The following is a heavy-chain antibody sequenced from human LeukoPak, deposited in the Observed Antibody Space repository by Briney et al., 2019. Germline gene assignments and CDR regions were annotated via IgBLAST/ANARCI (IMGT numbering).Heavy chain of an antibody. CDR1: GYTFTGYY. Sequence: AASVKVSCKASGYTFTGYYIHGVRQARAQGLEWMGRVKPNSGETNYAQKFQGRVTMTRDTSISTAYMELSSLRSDDTAVYYCARDPPPHSSSYWGSYSYYYIDVWGKGTTVTVSS. J-gene: IGHJ6*03. V-gene: IGHV1-2*06. D-gene: IGHD3-22*01. CDR2: VKPNSGET. CDR3: ARDPPPHSSSYWGSYSYYYIDV.